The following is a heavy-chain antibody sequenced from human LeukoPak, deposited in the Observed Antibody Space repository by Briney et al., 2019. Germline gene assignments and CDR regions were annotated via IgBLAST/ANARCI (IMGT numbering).Heavy chain of an antibody. CDR2: ISSSGSTI. Sequence: TGGSLRLSCAASGFTFSDYYMSWIRQAPGKGLEWVSYISSSGSTIYYADSVKGRFTISRDNSKNTLYLQMNSLRAEDTAVYYCAKDQGELLLVYYFDYWGQGTLVTVSS. CDR1: GFTFSDYY. D-gene: IGHD1-26*01. V-gene: IGHV3-11*01. CDR3: AKDQGELLLVYYFDY. J-gene: IGHJ4*02.